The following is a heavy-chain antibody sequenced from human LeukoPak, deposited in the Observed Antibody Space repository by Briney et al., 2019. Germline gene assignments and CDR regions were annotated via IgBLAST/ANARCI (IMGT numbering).Heavy chain of an antibody. CDR3: AVREVPPLGVSYGMDV. V-gene: IGHV3-7*01. Sequence: GGSLRLSCAASGFTFSSYWMSWVRQAPEKGLEWVANIKQDGSEKYYVDSVKGRFTISRDNAKNSLYLQMNSLRAEDTAVYYCAVREVPPLGVSYGMDVWGQGTTVTVSS. J-gene: IGHJ6*02. D-gene: IGHD1-26*01. CDR1: GFTFSSYW. CDR2: IKQDGSEK.